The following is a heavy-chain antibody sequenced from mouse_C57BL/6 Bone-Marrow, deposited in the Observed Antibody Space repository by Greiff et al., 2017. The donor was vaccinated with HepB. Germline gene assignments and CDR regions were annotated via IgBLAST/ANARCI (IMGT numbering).Heavy chain of an antibody. J-gene: IGHJ2*01. CDR2: IYPRDGST. D-gene: IGHD1-1*01. Sequence: VQLQQSDAELVKPGASVKISCKVSGYTFTDHTIHWMKQRPEQGLEWIGYIYPRDGSTKYNEKFKGKATLTADKSSSTAYMQLNSLTSEDSAVYFCASYYGSSGYYFDDWGQGTTLTVSS. CDR1: GYTFTDHT. CDR3: ASYYGSSGYYFDD. V-gene: IGHV1-78*01.